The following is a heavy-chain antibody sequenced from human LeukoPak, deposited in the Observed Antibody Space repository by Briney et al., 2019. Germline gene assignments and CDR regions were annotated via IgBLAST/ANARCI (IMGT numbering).Heavy chain of an antibody. V-gene: IGHV1-69*05. CDR1: GGTFISYA. Sequence: SVKVSCKASGGTFISYAISWVRQAPGQGLEWMGRIIPIFGTANYAQKFRGRVTITTYESTSTAYMELSSLRSEDTAVYYCARDLGYCSGGSCRIFDYWGQGTLVTVSS. D-gene: IGHD2-15*01. CDR2: IIPIFGTA. J-gene: IGHJ4*02. CDR3: ARDLGYCSGGSCRIFDY.